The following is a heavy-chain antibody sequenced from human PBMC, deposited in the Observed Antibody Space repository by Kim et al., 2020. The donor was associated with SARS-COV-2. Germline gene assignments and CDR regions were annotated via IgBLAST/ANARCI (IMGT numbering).Heavy chain of an antibody. CDR3: TTDPPGVVPALFDY. D-gene: IGHD2-2*01. Sequence: AAPVKGRFTISRDDSKNTLYLQMNSLKTEDTAVYYCTTDPPGVVPALFDYWGQGTLVTVSS. V-gene: IGHV3-15*01. J-gene: IGHJ4*02.